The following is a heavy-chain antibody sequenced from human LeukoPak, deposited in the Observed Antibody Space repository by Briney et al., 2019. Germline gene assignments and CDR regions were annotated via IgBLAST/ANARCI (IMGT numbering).Heavy chain of an antibody. CDR2: IYSGGST. V-gene: IGHV3-66*02. D-gene: IGHD5-24*01. Sequence: GSLLLSCAVSGITLSNYGMSWVRQAPGKGLEWVSVIYSGGSTYYADSVKGRFTISRDNSKNTLYLQMNSLRAEDTAVYYCARDRRDGYNVWGQGTLVTVSS. CDR3: ARDRRDGYNV. CDR1: GITLSNYG. J-gene: IGHJ4*02.